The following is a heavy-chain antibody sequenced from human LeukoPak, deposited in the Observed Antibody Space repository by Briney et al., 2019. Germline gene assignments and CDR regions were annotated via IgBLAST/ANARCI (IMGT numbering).Heavy chain of an antibody. Sequence: GGSLRLSCAASGFTFSSYSMNWVRQAPGKGLEWVSSISSSSYIYYADSVKGRFTISRDNAKNSLYLQMNSLRAEDTAVYYCAGHQQLVRRLVDYWGQGTLVTVSS. D-gene: IGHD6-13*01. V-gene: IGHV3-21*01. CDR2: ISSSSYI. J-gene: IGHJ4*02. CDR3: AGHQQLVRRLVDY. CDR1: GFTFSSYS.